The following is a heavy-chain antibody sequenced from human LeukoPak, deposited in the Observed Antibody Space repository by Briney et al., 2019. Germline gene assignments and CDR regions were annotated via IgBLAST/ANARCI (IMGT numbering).Heavy chain of an antibody. Sequence: SETLSLICTVSGGSISSYYWRWIRQPPGKGLEWIGYIYYSGSTNYNPSLKSRVTISVDTSKNQFSLKLSSVTAADTAVYYCARHQTAFDIWGQGTMVTVSS. CDR3: ARHQTAFDI. CDR1: GGSISSYY. CDR2: IYYSGST. J-gene: IGHJ3*02. V-gene: IGHV4-59*08.